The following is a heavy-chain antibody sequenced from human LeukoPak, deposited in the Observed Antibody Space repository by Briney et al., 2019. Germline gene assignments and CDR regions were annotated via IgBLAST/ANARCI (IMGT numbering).Heavy chain of an antibody. CDR3: ARHSSQGTCDN. J-gene: IGHJ4*02. CDR2: LSGSGGST. CDR1: GFPFSTFA. Sequence: GGSLRLSCAASGFPFSTFALSWVRQAPGKGLEWVSALSGSGGSTYYADSVKGRFTISRDNSKNTLSLQMNSLRAEDTAVYNCARHSSQGTCDNWGQGALVTVSS. V-gene: IGHV3-23*01. D-gene: IGHD2-15*01.